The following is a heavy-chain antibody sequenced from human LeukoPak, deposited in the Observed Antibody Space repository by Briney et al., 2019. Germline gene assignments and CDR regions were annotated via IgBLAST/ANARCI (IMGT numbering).Heavy chain of an antibody. Sequence: GGSLRLSCAASGFTFSSYWMSWVRQAPGKGLEWVANIKQDGSEKYYVDSVKGRFTISRDNAKNSLYLQMNSLRAEDTAVYYCARSSIIVATIWLEYRNPIDYWGQGTLVTVSS. CDR1: GFTFSSYW. J-gene: IGHJ4*02. CDR3: ARSSIIVATIWLEYRNPIDY. D-gene: IGHD5-12*01. V-gene: IGHV3-7*01. CDR2: IKQDGSEK.